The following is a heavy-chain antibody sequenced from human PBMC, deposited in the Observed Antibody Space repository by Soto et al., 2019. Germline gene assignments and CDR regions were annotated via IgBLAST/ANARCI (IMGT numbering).Heavy chain of an antibody. Sequence: QVQLVQSGAEVKKPGASVELSCKVSGYSLTELSMHWVRQAPGKGLEWMGGFDPAKGETLYAQKFQGRVTMTEDTSTDIAYMELSSLRSEDTAVYYCATVVSGAWGQGTLVTISS. D-gene: IGHD3-10*01. CDR1: GYSLTELS. J-gene: IGHJ5*02. CDR3: ATVVSGA. V-gene: IGHV1-24*01. CDR2: FDPAKGET.